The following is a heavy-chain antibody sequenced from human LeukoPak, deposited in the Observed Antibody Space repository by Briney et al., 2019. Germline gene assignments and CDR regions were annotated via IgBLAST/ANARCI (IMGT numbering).Heavy chain of an antibody. CDR2: ISGAGST. CDR1: GFTFSTYT. D-gene: IGHD6-13*01. CDR3: ARKWSSSWSSFDY. V-gene: IGHV3-48*01. Sequence: GGSLRLSCAASGFTFSTYTMNWVRQAPGKGLEWVSYISGAGSTYADSVEGRFTISRDNAKNSLFLQMNSLRAEDTAIYYCARKWSSSWSSFDYWGQGTLVTVSS. J-gene: IGHJ4*02.